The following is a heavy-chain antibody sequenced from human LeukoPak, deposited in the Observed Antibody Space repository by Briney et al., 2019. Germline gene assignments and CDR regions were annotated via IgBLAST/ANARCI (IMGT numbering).Heavy chain of an antibody. CDR1: GGSISDYY. V-gene: IGHV4-59*05. CDR3: ATLGGLNSNDYYVDNCFDP. J-gene: IGHJ5*02. D-gene: IGHD3-22*01. Sequence: SETLSLTCTVSGGSISDYYWSWIRQPPGKGLEWIGGISYGGSTYYNPSLKSRVTISVDTSKNQFSLKQNSVTAADTAVYYCATLGGLNSNDYYVDNCFDPWGQGTLVTVSS. CDR2: ISYGGST.